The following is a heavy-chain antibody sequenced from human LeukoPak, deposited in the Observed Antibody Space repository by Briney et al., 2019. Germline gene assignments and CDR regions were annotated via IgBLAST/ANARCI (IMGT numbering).Heavy chain of an antibody. V-gene: IGHV3-7*03. D-gene: IGHD6-13*01. J-gene: IGHJ5*02. CDR3: AREGEQQLGWSDP. Sequence: PGGSLRLYCAASGFTFSSYWVSWVRQAPGKGLEWVANIKQDGSEKYYVDSVKGRFTISRDNAKNSLYLQMNSLRAQQTAVYYCAREGEQQLGWSDPWGQGSLVTVSS. CDR2: IKQDGSEK. CDR1: GFTFSSYW.